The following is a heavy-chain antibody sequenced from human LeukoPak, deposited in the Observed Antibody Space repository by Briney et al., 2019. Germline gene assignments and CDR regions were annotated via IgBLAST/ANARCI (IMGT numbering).Heavy chain of an antibody. CDR3: ARVEYSSSSFYYYYYMDV. CDR2: ISAYNGNT. D-gene: IGHD6-6*01. Sequence: ASVKVSCKASGGTFSSYAISWVRQAPGQGLEWMGWISAYNGNTNYAQKLQGRVTMTTDTSTSTAYMELRSLRSDDTAVYYCARVEYSSSSFYYYYYMDVWGKGTTVTVSS. J-gene: IGHJ6*03. CDR1: GGTFSSYA. V-gene: IGHV1-18*01.